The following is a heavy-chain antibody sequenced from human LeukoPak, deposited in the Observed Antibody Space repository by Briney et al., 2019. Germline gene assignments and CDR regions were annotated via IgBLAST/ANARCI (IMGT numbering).Heavy chain of an antibody. J-gene: IGHJ6*02. CDR3: ARSSGWYYNYYGMDV. CDR2: INPESGGT. D-gene: IGHD6-19*01. Sequence: REASVKVSCKASGYTSTGYYMHWVRQAPGQGLEWMGWINPESGGTNYAQQFQGRVTMTRNTSISTAYMELSSLRSEDTAVYYCARSSGWYYNYYGMDVWGQGTTVTVSS. V-gene: IGHV1-2*02. CDR1: GYTSTGYY.